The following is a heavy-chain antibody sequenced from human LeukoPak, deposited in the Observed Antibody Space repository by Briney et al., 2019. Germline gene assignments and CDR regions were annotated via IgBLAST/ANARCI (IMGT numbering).Heavy chain of an antibody. CDR3: ARASNPWLQLT. D-gene: IGHD5-24*01. CDR2: IKQDGSEK. J-gene: IGHJ5*02. Sequence: GGSLRLSCAASGFTFSNYWMIWVRQAPGKGLEWVGNIKQDGSEKRYADSVRGRFTISRDNAQTSLYLQMNSLRAEDTAVYYCARASNPWLQLTWGQGTPVTVSS. V-gene: IGHV3-7*05. CDR1: GFTFSNYW.